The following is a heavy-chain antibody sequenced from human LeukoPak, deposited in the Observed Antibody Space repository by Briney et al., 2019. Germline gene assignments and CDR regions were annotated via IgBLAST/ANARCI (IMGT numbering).Heavy chain of an antibody. V-gene: IGHV3-23*01. CDR3: AKGRSFDWLYCYFDY. Sequence: GGSLRLSCAASGFTFSSYAMSWVRQAPGKGLEWVSAISGSGGSTYYADSVKGRFTISRDNSKNTLYLQMNSLRAEDTAVYYCAKGRSFDWLYCYFDYWGQGTLVTVSS. CDR2: ISGSGGST. D-gene: IGHD3-9*01. J-gene: IGHJ4*02. CDR1: GFTFSSYA.